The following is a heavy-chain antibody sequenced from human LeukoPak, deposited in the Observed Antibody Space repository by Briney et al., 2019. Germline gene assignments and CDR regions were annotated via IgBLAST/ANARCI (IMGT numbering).Heavy chain of an antibody. CDR1: GYTFTGYY. V-gene: IGHV1-2*04. D-gene: IGHD3-3*01. Sequence: ASVKVSCKVSGYTFTGYYMHWVRQAPGQGLEWMGWINPNSGGTNYAQKFQGWVTMTRDTSISTAYMELSRLRSDDTAVYYCARGYDFWSGYDYWGQGTLVTVSS. CDR2: INPNSGGT. J-gene: IGHJ4*02. CDR3: ARGYDFWSGYDY.